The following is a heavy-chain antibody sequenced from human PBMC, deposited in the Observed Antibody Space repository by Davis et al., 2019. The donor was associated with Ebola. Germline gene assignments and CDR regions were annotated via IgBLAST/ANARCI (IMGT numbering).Heavy chain of an antibody. CDR3: ARVPGLRYAQYYYYYYGMDV. J-gene: IGHJ6*02. Sequence: GESLKISCAASGFTFSGSAMHWVRQAPGKGLEWVANIKQDGSEKYYVDSVKGRFTISRDNAKNSLYLQMNSLRAEDTAVYYCARVPGLRYAQYYYYYYGMDVWGQGTTVTVSS. CDR1: GFTFSGSA. V-gene: IGHV3-7*01. D-gene: IGHD5-12*01. CDR2: IKQDGSEK.